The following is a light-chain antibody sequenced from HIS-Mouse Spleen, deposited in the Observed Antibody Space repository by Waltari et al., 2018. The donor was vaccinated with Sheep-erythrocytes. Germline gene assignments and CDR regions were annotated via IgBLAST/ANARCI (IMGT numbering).Light chain of an antibody. V-gene: IGLV2-11*01. CDR2: DVS. CDR3: CSYAGSYILV. Sequence: QSALTQPRSVSGSPGQSVTISCTGTSSDVGGYNYVSCYQQHPGKAPKLMIYDVSKRPSGVPGRFSGSKPGNTASLTISGLQAEDEADYYCCSYAGSYILVFGGGTKLTVL. J-gene: IGLJ3*02. CDR1: SSDVGGYNY.